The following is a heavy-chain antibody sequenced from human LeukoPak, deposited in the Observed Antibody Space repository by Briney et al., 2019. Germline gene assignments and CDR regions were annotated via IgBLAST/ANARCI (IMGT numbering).Heavy chain of an antibody. V-gene: IGHV1-18*01. Sequence: GASVKVSCKASGFIFTSYGITWVRQAPGQGLEWLGWISAYNGDTKYAQKLHGRVTMTTDTSTSTAYMDLRSLRSDDTAVYYCARIADYSLNWYFDLWGRGTLVTVSS. J-gene: IGHJ2*01. CDR2: ISAYNGDT. CDR1: GFIFTSYG. CDR3: ARIADYSLNWYFDL. D-gene: IGHD4-11*01.